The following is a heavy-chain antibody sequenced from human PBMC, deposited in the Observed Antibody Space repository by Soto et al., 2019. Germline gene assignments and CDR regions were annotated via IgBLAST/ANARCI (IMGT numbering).Heavy chain of an antibody. Sequence: QVQLVQSGAEVKKPGASVKVSCKASGYTFTGYYMHWVRQAPGQGLEWMGWINPNSGGTNYAQKFQGWVTMTRDTSISTAYMELSRLRSDDTAVYYCARAGITMVRGVSMPRNFDYWGQGTLVTVSS. D-gene: IGHD3-10*01. J-gene: IGHJ4*02. CDR1: GYTFTGYY. V-gene: IGHV1-2*04. CDR3: ARAGITMVRGVSMPRNFDY. CDR2: INPNSGGT.